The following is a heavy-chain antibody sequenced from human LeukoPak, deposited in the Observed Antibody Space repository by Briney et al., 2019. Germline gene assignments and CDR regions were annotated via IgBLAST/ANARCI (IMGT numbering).Heavy chain of an antibody. Sequence: ASVKVSCKASGYTFTGYYMHWVRQAPGQGLEWMGWINPNSGGTNYAQKFQGRVTMTRDTSISTAYMELSRPRSDDTAVYYCARVETVYDFWSGYHQAYYFDYWGQGTLVTVSS. CDR3: ARVETVYDFWSGYHQAYYFDY. CDR2: INPNSGGT. J-gene: IGHJ4*02. V-gene: IGHV1-2*02. D-gene: IGHD3-3*01. CDR1: GYTFTGYY.